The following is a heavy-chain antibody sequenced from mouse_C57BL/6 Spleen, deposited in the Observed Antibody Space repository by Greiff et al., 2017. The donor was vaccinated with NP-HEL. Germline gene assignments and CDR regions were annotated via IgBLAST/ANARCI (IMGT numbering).Heavy chain of an antibody. V-gene: IGHV5-16*01. CDR2: INYDGSST. J-gene: IGHJ2*01. CDR1: GFTFSDYY. CDR3: ARVLFYYGSSFYFDY. D-gene: IGHD1-1*01. Sequence: EVQLVESEGGLVQPGSSMKLSCTASGFTFSDYYMAWVRQVPEKGLEWVANINYDGSSTYYLDSLKSRFIISRDNAKNILYLQMSSLKSEDTATYYCARVLFYYGSSFYFDYWGQGTTLTVSS.